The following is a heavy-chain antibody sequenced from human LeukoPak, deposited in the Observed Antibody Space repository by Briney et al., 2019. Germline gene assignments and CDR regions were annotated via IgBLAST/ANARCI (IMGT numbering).Heavy chain of an antibody. V-gene: IGHV3-23*01. CDR3: AKGGIVVVPAAHYYYYYGMDV. J-gene: IGHJ6*02. CDR1: GFTFSSYA. Sequence: GGSLRLSCAASGFTFSSYAMSWVRQAPGQGLEWVSAIRGSGGSTYYADSVKGRFTISRDNSKNTLYLQMNSLRAEDTAVYYCAKGGIVVVPAAHYYYYYGMDVWGQGTTVTVSS. D-gene: IGHD2-2*01. CDR2: IRGSGGST.